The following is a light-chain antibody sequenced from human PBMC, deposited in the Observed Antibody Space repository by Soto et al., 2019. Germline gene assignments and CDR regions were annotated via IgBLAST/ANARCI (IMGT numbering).Light chain of an antibody. CDR2: EGS. CDR3: CSYARSSLV. J-gene: IGLJ2*01. CDR1: SSDVGTYNL. V-gene: IGLV2-23*01. Sequence: QSALTQPASVSGSPGQSITISCTGTSSDVGTYNLVSWYQQHPGKAPKLIIYEGSKRPSGLSNRFSGSKSGNTASLTISGLQAEDEADYYCCSYARSSLVFGGGTQLTVL.